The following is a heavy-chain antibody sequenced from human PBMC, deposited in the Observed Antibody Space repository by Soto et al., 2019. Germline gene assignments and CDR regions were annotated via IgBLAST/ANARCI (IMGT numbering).Heavy chain of an antibody. CDR1: GFXXSSYA. J-gene: IGHJ2*01. Sequence: QVQLVESGGGVVQPGRSLRLSCAXXGFXXSSYAMHWVXQAPGKGLEWVAVISYDGSNKYYADSVKGRFTISRDNSKNTLYLQMNSLRAEDTAVYYCLKVXXXXNPXXYFDLWGRGTLVTVSS. D-gene: IGHD2-15*01. CDR3: LKVXXXXNPXXYFDL. CDR2: ISYDGSNK. V-gene: IGHV3-30-3*01.